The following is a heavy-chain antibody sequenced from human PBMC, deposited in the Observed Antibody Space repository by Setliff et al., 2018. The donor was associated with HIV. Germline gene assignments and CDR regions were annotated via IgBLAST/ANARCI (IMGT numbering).Heavy chain of an antibody. V-gene: IGHV4-59*12. CDR3: ARDPSIGYYYDSSGSYFDY. Sequence: SETQSLTCTVSGGSISSYYWSWIRQPPGKGLEWLGYICYSGSTNYNPSLKSRVTISEDTSKNQFSLKLSSVTAADTAVYYCARDPSIGYYYDSSGSYFDYWGQGTLVTVSS. D-gene: IGHD3-22*01. J-gene: IGHJ4*02. CDR1: GGSISSYY. CDR2: ICYSGST.